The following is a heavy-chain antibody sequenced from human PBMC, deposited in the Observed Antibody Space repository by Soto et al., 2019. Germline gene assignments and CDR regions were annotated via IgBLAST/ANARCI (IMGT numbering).Heavy chain of an antibody. Sequence: EVQLVESGGGLVQPGRSLRLSCAVSGFTFDDYAIHWVRQAPGKGLEWVSGISWNSGSIAYADSVKGRFTISRDNAKNSLYLDMNSLRDEDTALYYCAKGAVAGITWVSFQHWGKGTLVTVSS. J-gene: IGHJ1*01. CDR3: AKGAVAGITWVSFQH. CDR1: GFTFDDYA. CDR2: ISWNSGSI. V-gene: IGHV3-9*01. D-gene: IGHD6-19*01.